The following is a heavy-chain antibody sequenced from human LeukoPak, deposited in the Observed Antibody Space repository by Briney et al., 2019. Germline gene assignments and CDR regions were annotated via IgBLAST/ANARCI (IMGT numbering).Heavy chain of an antibody. Sequence: GGSLRLSCAASGFTFSNYWMHWVRQAPGKGLVWVSRINYDGTTTGYADSVKGRFTISRDNAKNTLYLQMNSLRAEDTAVYYCARRDVFDIWGQGTMVAVSS. CDR2: INYDGTTT. V-gene: IGHV3-74*01. J-gene: IGHJ3*02. CDR3: ARRDVFDI. CDR1: GFTFSNYW.